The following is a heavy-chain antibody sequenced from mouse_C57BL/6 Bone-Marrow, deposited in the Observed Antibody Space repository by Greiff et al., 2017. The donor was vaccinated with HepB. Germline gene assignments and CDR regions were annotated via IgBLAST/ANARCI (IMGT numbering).Heavy chain of an antibody. CDR2: INPGGGGT. D-gene: IGHD1-1*01. J-gene: IGHJ2*01. CDR1: GYAFTSYL. V-gene: IGHV1-54*01. CDR3: ARDYGSSYGEFFDY. Sequence: VQLKQSGAELVRPGTSVKVSCTASGYAFTSYLIAWVKQRPGQGLEWIGEINPGGGGTNYNEKFKGKATLTADKSSSTAYMQLSSLTSEDSAVYYCARDYGSSYGEFFDYWGQGTTLTVSS.